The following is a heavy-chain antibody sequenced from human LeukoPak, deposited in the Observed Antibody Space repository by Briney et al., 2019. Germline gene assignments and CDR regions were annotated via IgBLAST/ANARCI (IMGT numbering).Heavy chain of an antibody. D-gene: IGHD1-26*01. CDR2: IYYSGST. CDR3: ARRASYSGYIDY. CDR1: GGSISSYY. V-gene: IGHV4-59*08. Sequence: SETLSLTCTVYGGSISSYYWSWIRQPPGKGLEWIGYIYYSGSTNYNPSLKSRVTISVDTSKNQFSLKLSSVTAADTAVYYCARRASYSGYIDYWGQGTLVTVSS. J-gene: IGHJ4*02.